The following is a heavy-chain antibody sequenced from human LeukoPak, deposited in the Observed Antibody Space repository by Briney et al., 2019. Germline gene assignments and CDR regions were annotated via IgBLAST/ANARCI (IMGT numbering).Heavy chain of an antibody. CDR1: GFTFGDYA. CDR2: IKQDGSEK. J-gene: IGHJ4*02. CDR3: ARLRYSDY. V-gene: IGHV3-7*03. D-gene: IGHD2-21*01. Sequence: PGGSLRLSCTASGFTFGDYAMSWFRQAPGKGLEWVANIKQDGSEKNYVDSVKGRFTISRDNAKNSLYLQMNSLRAEDTAVYYCARLRYSDYWGQGTLVTVSS.